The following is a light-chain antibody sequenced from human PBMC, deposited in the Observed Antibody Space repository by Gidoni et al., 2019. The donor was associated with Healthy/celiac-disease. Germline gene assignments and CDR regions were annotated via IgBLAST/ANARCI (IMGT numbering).Light chain of an antibody. J-gene: IGKJ4*01. CDR1: QSVSRSY. V-gene: IGKV3-20*01. CDR3: HQYGSSRLT. CDR2: GAS. Sequence: EIVLTQSPGTLSVSPGERATLYCSASQSVSRSYLAWYQQKPVQAPRLLIYGASSRATVIPDRFRGSGSGTDFTLTISRLDPEAFAVYYCHQYGSSRLTFGGGTKVEIK.